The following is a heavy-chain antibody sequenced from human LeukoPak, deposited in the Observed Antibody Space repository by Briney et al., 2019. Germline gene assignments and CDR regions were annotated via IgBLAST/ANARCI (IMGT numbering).Heavy chain of an antibody. D-gene: IGHD7-27*01. CDR1: GYTFTDNH. CDR3: ARELGRNAFDI. CDR2: INPNSGGT. J-gene: IGHJ3*02. Sequence: ASVKVSCKASGYTFTDNHMYWIRQAPGQGPECMGWINPNSGGTNYAQKFQGRITMTRDTSIITAYMELSRLTSDDTAIYFCARELGRNAFDIWGQGTMVTVSP. V-gene: IGHV1-2*02.